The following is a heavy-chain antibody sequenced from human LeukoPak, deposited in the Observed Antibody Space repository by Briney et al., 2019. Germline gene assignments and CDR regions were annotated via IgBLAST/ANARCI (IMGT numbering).Heavy chain of an antibody. CDR2: ISIGGDTT. Sequence: PGGSLRLSCALSGLTFSSHGMCWVRQAPGRGLEWVSSISIGGDTTYSDSVKGRFTISRDNSKNTLYLQLDSLRAEDTAIYYCAKEIRPNDCWGQGTLVTVSS. CDR3: AKEIRPNDC. V-gene: IGHV3-23*01. D-gene: IGHD4-17*01. CDR1: GLTFSSHG. J-gene: IGHJ4*02.